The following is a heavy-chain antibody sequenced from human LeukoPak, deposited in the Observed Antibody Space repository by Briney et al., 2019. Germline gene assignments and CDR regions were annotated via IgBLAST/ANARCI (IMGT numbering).Heavy chain of an antibody. CDR2: ISAYKGNT. V-gene: IGHV1-18*01. J-gene: IGHJ4*02. D-gene: IGHD1-26*01. Sequence: ASVKVSCKVSGYTFTSYGFSWVRQAPGQGLEWMGWISAYKGNTNYAQKFQGRVTMTTDTSTTTAYMELRSLISDDTAVYYCARDTSGSYRHFDYWGQGTLVTVSS. CDR1: GYTFTSYG. CDR3: ARDTSGSYRHFDY.